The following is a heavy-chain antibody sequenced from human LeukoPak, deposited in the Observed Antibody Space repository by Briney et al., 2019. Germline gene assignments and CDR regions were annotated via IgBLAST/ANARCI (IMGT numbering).Heavy chain of an antibody. Sequence: TSETLSLTCTVSGGSIISYYWSWIRQPPGKGLEWIGFVYYSGRTNYNSSLKSRVSISADTSKNQFSLKLSSVTAADTAVYYCARGVYIAAAQYAYWGQGTLVTVSS. CDR3: ARGVYIAAAQYAY. V-gene: IGHV4-59*01. CDR2: VYYSGRT. CDR1: GGSIISYY. J-gene: IGHJ4*02. D-gene: IGHD6-13*01.